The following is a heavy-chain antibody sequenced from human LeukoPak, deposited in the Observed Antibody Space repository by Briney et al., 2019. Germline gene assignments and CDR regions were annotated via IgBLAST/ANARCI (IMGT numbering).Heavy chain of an antibody. J-gene: IGHJ4*02. Sequence: ASVKVSCKTSGYTFTDYYIHWMRQAPGQGLEWMGWINPNGAGTNYAQNFQGRVIMTRDTSISTAYMELTSLTSVDSAVYYCVRGAVAAAGTMDYWGQGTLVTVSS. CDR3: VRGAVAAAGTMDY. D-gene: IGHD6-13*01. CDR1: GYTFTDYY. CDR2: INPNGAGT. V-gene: IGHV1-2*02.